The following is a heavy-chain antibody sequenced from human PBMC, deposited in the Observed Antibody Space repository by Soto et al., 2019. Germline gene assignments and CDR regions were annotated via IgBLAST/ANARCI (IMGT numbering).Heavy chain of an antibody. Sequence: QVQLVQSGAEVKKPGASVQVSCKASGYTFTSYDINWVRQATGQGLEWMGWMNPNSGNTGYAQKFQGRVTMTRNTSISTAYMELSSLRSEDTAVYYCARSWGDYGSYYYYYMDVWGKGTTVTVSS. D-gene: IGHD4-17*01. CDR2: MNPNSGNT. CDR3: ARSWGDYGSYYYYYMDV. CDR1: GYTFTSYD. J-gene: IGHJ6*03. V-gene: IGHV1-8*01.